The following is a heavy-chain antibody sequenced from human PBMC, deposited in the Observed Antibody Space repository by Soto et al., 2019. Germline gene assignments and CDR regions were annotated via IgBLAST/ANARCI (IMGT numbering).Heavy chain of an antibody. J-gene: IGHJ6*02. CDR2: INAGNGNT. V-gene: IGHV1-3*01. Sequence: ASVKVSCKASGYTFTSYAMHWVRQAPGQRLEWMGWINAGNGNTKYSQKFQGRVTITRDTSASTAYMELSSLRSEDTAVYYCARDPGHTYYYGSGSYYKINIIGYYYGMDVWGQGTTVTVSS. CDR1: GYTFTSYA. D-gene: IGHD3-10*01. CDR3: ARDPGHTYYYGSGSYYKINIIGYYYGMDV.